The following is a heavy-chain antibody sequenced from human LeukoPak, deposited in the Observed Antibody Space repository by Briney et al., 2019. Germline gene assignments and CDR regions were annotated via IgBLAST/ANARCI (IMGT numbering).Heavy chain of an antibody. J-gene: IGHJ4*02. Sequence: PGGSLRLSCAASGFTFSSFTMNWVRQAPGKGLEWVSSISSTSTYIHYADSVKGRFTISRDNAKNSLYLQMNSLRAEDTAVYYCARFDYADYLGFDYWGQGTLVTVSS. CDR2: ISSTSTYI. CDR1: GFTFSSFT. V-gene: IGHV3-21*01. CDR3: ARFDYADYLGFDY. D-gene: IGHD4-17*01.